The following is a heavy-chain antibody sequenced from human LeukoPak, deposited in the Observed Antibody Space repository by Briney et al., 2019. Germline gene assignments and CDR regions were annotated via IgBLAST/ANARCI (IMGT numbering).Heavy chain of an antibody. V-gene: IGHV3-20*04. D-gene: IGHD3-10*02. J-gene: IGHJ6*04. Sequence: GGSLRLPCAASGFTFDDYGMSWVRQAPGKGLEWVSDINWNGGSTGYTDSVKGRFTISRDNAKNSLYLQMNSLRAEDTAVYYCAELGITMIGGVWGKGTTVTISS. CDR2: INWNGGST. CDR3: AELGITMIGGV. CDR1: GFTFDDYG.